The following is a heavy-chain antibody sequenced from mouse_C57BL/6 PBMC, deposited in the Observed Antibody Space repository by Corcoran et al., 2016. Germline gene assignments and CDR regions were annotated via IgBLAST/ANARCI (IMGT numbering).Heavy chain of an antibody. J-gene: IGHJ4*01. V-gene: IGHV3-6*01. CDR2: ISYDGSN. CDR3: AREYDGSSYYAMDY. D-gene: IGHD1-1*01. Sequence: DVQLQESGPGLVKPSQSLSLTCSVTGYSITSGYYWNWIRQFTGNKLEWMGYISYDGSNNYNPSLKNRISITRETSKNQFFLKLNSVTTEDTATYYCAREYDGSSYYAMDYWGQGTSVTVSS. CDR1: GYSITSGYY.